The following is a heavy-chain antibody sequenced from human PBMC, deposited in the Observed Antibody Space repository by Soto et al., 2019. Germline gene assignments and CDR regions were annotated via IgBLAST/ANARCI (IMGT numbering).Heavy chain of an antibody. CDR3: ARDDGDPYYYYYGMDV. D-gene: IGHD4-17*01. V-gene: IGHV1-46*01. Sequence: ASVKVSCKASGYTFTSYYMHWVRHAPGQGLEWMGIINPSGGSTSYAQKFQGRVTMTRDTSTSTVYMELSSLRSEDTAVYYCARDDGDPYYYYYGMDVWGQGTTVTVSS. CDR2: INPSGGST. CDR1: GYTFTSYY. J-gene: IGHJ6*02.